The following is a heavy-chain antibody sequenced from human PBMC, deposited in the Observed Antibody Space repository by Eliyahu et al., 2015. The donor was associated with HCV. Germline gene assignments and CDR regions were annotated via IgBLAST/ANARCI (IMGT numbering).Heavy chain of an antibody. Sequence: EVQLVQSGAEVKKPGESLKISXXGSGYSFXNYWIGWXRXMPGKGLEWMGIIHPGDSDTRYSPSFQGQVTISADKSISTAYLQWSSLKASDTAMYYCAREGGGIYGHRAGAFDIWGQGTMVTVSS. V-gene: IGHV5-51*01. CDR1: GYSFXNYW. CDR2: IHPGDSDT. CDR3: AREGGGIYGHRAGAFDI. J-gene: IGHJ3*02. D-gene: IGHD5-24*01.